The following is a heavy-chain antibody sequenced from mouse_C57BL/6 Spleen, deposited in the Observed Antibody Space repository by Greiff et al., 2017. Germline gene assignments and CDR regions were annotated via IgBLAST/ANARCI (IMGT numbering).Heavy chain of an antibody. J-gene: IGHJ3*01. Sequence: QVQLQQPGAELVMPGASVKLSCKASGYTFTSYWMHWVKQRPGQGLEWIGEIDPSDSYTNYNQKFKGKSTLTVDKSSSTAYMQLSSLTSEDSAVYYGARGNDGYYVWFAYWGQGTLVTVSA. V-gene: IGHV1-69*01. CDR1: GYTFTSYW. CDR3: ARGNDGYYVWFAY. D-gene: IGHD2-3*01. CDR2: IDPSDSYT.